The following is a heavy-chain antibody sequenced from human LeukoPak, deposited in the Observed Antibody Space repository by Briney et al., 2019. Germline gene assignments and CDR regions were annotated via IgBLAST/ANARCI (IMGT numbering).Heavy chain of an antibody. J-gene: IGHJ6*03. Sequence: GGSLRLSCTASEFTFGRFEMSWVRQAPGKGLEWVSYITSISSSTYYADFVKGRFTVSRDNAKNSLYLQMNSLTAEDTAIYYCARDFGDYGGYYYMDLWGKGTTVTVSS. CDR1: EFTFGRFE. D-gene: IGHD4-23*01. CDR3: ARDFGDYGGYYYMDL. CDR2: ITSISSST. V-gene: IGHV3-48*03.